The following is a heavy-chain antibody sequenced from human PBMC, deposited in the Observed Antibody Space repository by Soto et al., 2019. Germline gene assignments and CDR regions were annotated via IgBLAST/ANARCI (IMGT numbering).Heavy chain of an antibody. Sequence: GGSLRLSCAASGFTFSSYAMHWVRQAPGKGLEWVAVISYDGSNKYYADSVKGRLTISRDNSKNTLYLQMNSLRAEDTAVYYCARVDSGAFDIWGQGTMVTVSS. J-gene: IGHJ3*02. CDR1: GFTFSSYA. CDR2: ISYDGSNK. V-gene: IGHV3-30-3*01. CDR3: ARVDSGAFDI.